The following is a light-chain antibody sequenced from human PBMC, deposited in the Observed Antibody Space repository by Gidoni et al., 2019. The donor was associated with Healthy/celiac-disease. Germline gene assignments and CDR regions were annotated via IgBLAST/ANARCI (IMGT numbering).Light chain of an antibody. J-gene: IGKJ2*03. CDR3: QQYYSTHS. CDR1: QSVLYSSNNKNY. Sequence: DIVMTQSPDSLAVSLGERATINCKSSQSVLYSSNNKNYLAWYQQKPGQPPMLLIYGASTRESGVPNRFSGSWSGTDFILTISSLQAEDVAVYYCQQYYSTHSFGQGTKLEIK. V-gene: IGKV4-1*01. CDR2: GAS.